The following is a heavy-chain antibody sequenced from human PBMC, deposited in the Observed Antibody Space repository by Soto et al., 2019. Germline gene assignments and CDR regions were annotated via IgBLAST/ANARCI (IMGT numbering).Heavy chain of an antibody. V-gene: IGHV3-23*01. CDR2: ISGSGGST. CDR3: AKVGPHSGGWYSTYFDY. CDR1: GFTFSSYA. Sequence: GGSLSLSCAASGFTFSSYAMSWVRQAPGKGLEWVSAISGSGGSTYYADSVKGRFTISRDNSKNTLYLQMNSLRAEDTAVYYCAKVGPHSGGWYSTYFDYWGQGTLVTVSS. D-gene: IGHD6-19*01. J-gene: IGHJ4*02.